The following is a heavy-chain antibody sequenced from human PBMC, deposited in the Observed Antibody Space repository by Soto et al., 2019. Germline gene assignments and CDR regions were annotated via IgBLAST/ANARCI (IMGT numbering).Heavy chain of an antibody. CDR1: GGSFGGYY. CDR3: ARGRALRFGTYYFDY. D-gene: IGHD3-3*01. J-gene: IGHJ4*02. Sequence: PSETLSLTCAVYGGSFGGYYGSWIRQPPGKGLEWIGEINHSGSTNYNPSLKSRVTISVDTSKNQFSLKLSSVTAADTAVYYCARGRALRFGTYYFDYWGQGTLVTVSS. CDR2: INHSGST. V-gene: IGHV4-34*01.